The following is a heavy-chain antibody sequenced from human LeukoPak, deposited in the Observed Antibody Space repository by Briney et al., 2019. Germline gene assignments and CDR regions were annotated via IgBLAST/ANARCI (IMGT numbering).Heavy chain of an antibody. Sequence: SETLSLICAVSGASISSSHWWSWVRQPPRKGLEWIGEIYHGGSTNCNPSLKGRVTISVDRSNNQFSLRLTSVTAADTAVYYCARGEEHGSGTVHFDYWGQGTLVTVSS. J-gene: IGHJ4*02. V-gene: IGHV4-4*02. CDR1: GASISSSHW. CDR2: IYHGGST. CDR3: ARGEEHGSGTVHFDY. D-gene: IGHD3-10*01.